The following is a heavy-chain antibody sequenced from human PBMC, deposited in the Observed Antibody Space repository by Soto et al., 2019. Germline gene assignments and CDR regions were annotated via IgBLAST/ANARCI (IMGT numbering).Heavy chain of an antibody. Sequence: QLQLEQSGPEVKKPGSSVKVSCKASGRSFSSDGVSWVRQAPGQGLEWMGGIIPVFGNTKYVQRFQGRLTITSDKSTSTVYMEMSSLSSEDTAVYFCARCQYYSSGSAATSYFYFGIDVWGQGNTVIVSS. CDR1: GRSFSSDG. CDR3: ARCQYYSSGSAATSYFYFGIDV. CDR2: IIPVFGNT. V-gene: IGHV1-69*06. J-gene: IGHJ6*02. D-gene: IGHD3-10*01.